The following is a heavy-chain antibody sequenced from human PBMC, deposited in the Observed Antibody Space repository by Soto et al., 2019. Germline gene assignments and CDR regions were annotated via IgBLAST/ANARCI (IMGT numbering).Heavy chain of an antibody. CDR2: INAKFSDT. J-gene: IGHJ6*02. Sequence: QVQLVQSGAEVKEPGDSVRVSCEASGYTFTAYHIHWVRQAPGQGLEWMGWINAKFSDTTYAQECPGRVSMTTDMYTSTGYMELSRLTSDGTAIYFCARNMDYYYGRGSGNGHGVWGQGTTVTVFS. V-gene: IGHV1-2*02. CDR1: GYTFTAYH. D-gene: IGHD3-10*02. CDR3: ARNMDYYYGRGSGNGHGV.